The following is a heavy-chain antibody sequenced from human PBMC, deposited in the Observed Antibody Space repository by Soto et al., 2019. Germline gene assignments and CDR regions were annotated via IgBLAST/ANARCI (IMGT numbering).Heavy chain of an antibody. CDR3: STRPMVRGVIIDY. Sequence: SGWSLRLSCAASGFTFSSYAMSWVRQAPGKGLEWVSSISGSGGSTYYADSVKGRFTISRDNSKNTLYLQMNSLRAEDTAVYYCSTRPMVRGVIIDYWGQGTLVTVSS. CDR2: ISGSGGST. V-gene: IGHV3-23*01. D-gene: IGHD3-10*01. J-gene: IGHJ4*02. CDR1: GFTFSSYA.